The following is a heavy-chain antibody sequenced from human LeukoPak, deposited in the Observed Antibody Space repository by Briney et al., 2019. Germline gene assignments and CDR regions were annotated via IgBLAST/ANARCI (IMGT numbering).Heavy chain of an antibody. CDR2: IYHSGST. CDR1: GYSISSGYY. D-gene: IGHD2-2*01. CDR3: ARWGGYCSSTSCYRFDY. V-gene: IGHV4-38-2*02. Sequence: PSETLSLTCTVSGYSISSGYYWGWIRQPPGKGLEWIGSIYHSGSTYYNPSLKSRVTISVDTSKNQFSLKLSSVTAADTAVYYCARWGGYCSSTSCYRFDYWGQGTLVTVSS. J-gene: IGHJ4*02.